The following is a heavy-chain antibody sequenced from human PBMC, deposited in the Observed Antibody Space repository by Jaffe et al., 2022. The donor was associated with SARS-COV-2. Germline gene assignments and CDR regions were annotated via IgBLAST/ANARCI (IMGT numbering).Heavy chain of an antibody. J-gene: IGHJ5*02. CDR3: AIHPYYYGSGSPDSYNWFDP. CDR2: ISSSSSYI. CDR1: GFTFSSYS. V-gene: IGHV3-21*01. D-gene: IGHD3-10*01. Sequence: EVQLVESGGGLVKPGGSLRLSCAASGFTFSSYSMNWVRQAPGKGLEWVSSISSSSSYIYYADSVKGRFTISRDNAKNSLYLQMNSLRAEDTAVYYCAIHPYYYGSGSPDSYNWFDPWGQGTLVTVSS.